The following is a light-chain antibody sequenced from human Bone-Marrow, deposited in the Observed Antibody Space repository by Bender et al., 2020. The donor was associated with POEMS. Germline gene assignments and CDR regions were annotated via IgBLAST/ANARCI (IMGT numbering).Light chain of an antibody. J-gene: IGLJ3*02. CDR2: SSH. Sequence: QSVLTQPPSASGTPGQRVTISCSGGSSNIGAHAVNWYQHLPGKNPKLLIYSSHRRPSEVPDRFSGSRSGTSASLAISGLQSEDEADYYCAVWDDSLNGWVFGGGTKLTVL. V-gene: IGLV1-44*01. CDR3: AVWDDSLNGWV. CDR1: SSNIGAHA.